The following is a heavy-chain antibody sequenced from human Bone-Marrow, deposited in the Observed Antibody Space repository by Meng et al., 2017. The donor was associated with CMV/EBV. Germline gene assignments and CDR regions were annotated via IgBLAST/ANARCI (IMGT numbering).Heavy chain of an antibody. D-gene: IGHD3-3*01. V-gene: IGHV1-2*02. CDR1: GYTFTGYY. CDR3: ARDEAYYDFWSGYSGGFYFDY. Sequence: ASVKVSCKASGYTFTGYYMHWVRQAPGQGLEWMGWINPNSGGTNYAQKFQGRVTMTRDTSISTAYMELSRLRSDDTAVYYCARDEAYYDFWSGYSGGFYFDYWGQGTLVTVS. J-gene: IGHJ4*02. CDR2: INPNSGGT.